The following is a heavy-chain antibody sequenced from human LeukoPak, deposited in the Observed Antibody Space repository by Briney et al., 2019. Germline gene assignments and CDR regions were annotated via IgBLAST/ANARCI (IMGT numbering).Heavy chain of an antibody. CDR1: GFTFRDYY. J-gene: IGHJ5*02. CDR2: ISPSGSGI. V-gene: IGHV3-11*04. CDR3: VSSSWLNRFDP. Sequence: GGSLRLSCAASGFTFRDYYMNWIRQPPGKGLEWISYISPSGSGIYYADSLKGRFTISRDNANNSLFLQMNSLRPEDTAVYYCVSSSWLNRFDPWGQGTLVTVSS. D-gene: IGHD6-13*01.